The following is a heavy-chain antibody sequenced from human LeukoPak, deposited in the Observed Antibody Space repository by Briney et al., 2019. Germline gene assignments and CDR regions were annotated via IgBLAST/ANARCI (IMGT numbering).Heavy chain of an antibody. J-gene: IGHJ4*02. CDR1: GYYLRAGYY. CDR3: ARVGLPHAWDPTCTHYRYYFDY. Sequence: SETLSLTCSVSGYYLRAGYYWGWIRPPPGKGLEWIGSIYSNGRASYNPSLLDRVTMSVDTSKNQFSLNLNSVTAADTAVYYWARVGLPHAWDPTCTHYRYYFDYWGQGTLVTVSS. D-gene: IGHD2/OR15-2a*01. V-gene: IGHV4-38-2*02. CDR2: IYSNGRA.